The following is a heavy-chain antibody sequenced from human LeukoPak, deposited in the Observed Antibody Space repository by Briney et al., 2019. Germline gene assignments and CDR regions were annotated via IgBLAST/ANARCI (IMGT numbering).Heavy chain of an antibody. D-gene: IGHD6-19*01. V-gene: IGHV4-59*01. CDR3: ARVSSGWYEHWFAP. CDR2: IYYSGST. Sequence: SETLSLTCTVSGGSISSYYWSWIRQPPGKGLEWIGYIYYSGSTNYNPSLKSRVTISVDTSKNQFSLKLSSVTAADTAVYYCARVSSGWYEHWFAPWGQGTLVTVSS. J-gene: IGHJ5*02. CDR1: GGSISSYY.